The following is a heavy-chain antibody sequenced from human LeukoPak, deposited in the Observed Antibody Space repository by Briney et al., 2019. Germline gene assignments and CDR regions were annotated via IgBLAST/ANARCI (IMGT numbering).Heavy chain of an antibody. CDR1: GYTFTSYY. J-gene: IGHJ3*02. CDR2: INPSDGST. Sequence: GASVPVSCKASGYTFTSYYIHWVRQAPGQGLEWMGLINPSDGSTSYAQKFQGRVTVTRDMSTSTVYMELSSLRSEDTAVYYCVRASGLDAFDIWGRGTMLTVSS. V-gene: IGHV1-46*01. D-gene: IGHD1-26*01. CDR3: VRASGLDAFDI.